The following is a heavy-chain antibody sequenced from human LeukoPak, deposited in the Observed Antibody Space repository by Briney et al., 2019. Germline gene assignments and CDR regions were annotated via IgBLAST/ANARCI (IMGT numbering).Heavy chain of an antibody. CDR1: GGSISSGSYY. CDR3: ATVEATGGQDY. CDR2: IYTSGST. D-gene: IGHD1-26*01. Sequence: SETLSLTCTVSGGSISSGSYYWSWIRQPAGKGLEWIGRIYTSGSTNYNPSLKSRVTMSVDTSKNQFSLKLSSVTAADTAVYYCATVEATGGQDYWGQGTLVTVSS. J-gene: IGHJ4*02. V-gene: IGHV4-61*02.